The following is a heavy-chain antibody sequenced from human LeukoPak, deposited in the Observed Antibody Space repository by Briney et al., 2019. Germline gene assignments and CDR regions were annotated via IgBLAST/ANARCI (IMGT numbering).Heavy chain of an antibody. D-gene: IGHD3-22*01. V-gene: IGHV5-51*01. CDR2: IYPGDSDT. Sequence: GESLKISCKGSGYSFTSYWIGWARQMPGKGLEWMGIIYPGDSDTRYSPSFQGQVTISADKSISTAYPQCSSLRASDTAMYYCARLGGPFYDSMDYWGQGTLVTVSS. CDR3: ARLGGPFYDSMDY. CDR1: GYSFTSYW. J-gene: IGHJ4*02.